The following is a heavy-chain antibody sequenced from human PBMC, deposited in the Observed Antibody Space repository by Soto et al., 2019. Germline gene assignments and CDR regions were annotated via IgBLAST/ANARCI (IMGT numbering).Heavy chain of an antibody. Sequence: ASVKVSCKASGYTFTDYAIHWVRQAPGQRLEWMGWINAGNGNTVYAQKFQGRITMTRDTSASIAYVELSTLTSDDTAVYYCARGYCCITTCLIHHCYNMDVWGKGTTATVSS. CDR3: ARGYCCITTCLIHHCYNMDV. CDR2: INAGNGNT. D-gene: IGHD2-2*01. CDR1: GYTFTDYA. J-gene: IGHJ6*03. V-gene: IGHV1-3*01.